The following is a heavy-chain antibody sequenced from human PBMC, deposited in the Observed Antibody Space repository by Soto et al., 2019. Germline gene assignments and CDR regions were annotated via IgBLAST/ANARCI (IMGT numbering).Heavy chain of an antibody. D-gene: IGHD2-15*01. CDR2: VSTNGAT. J-gene: IGHJ6*02. CDR3: ARGQDIVVVVAGHLMDV. Sequence: SETLSLTCTVSDDLISSYYWNWIRQPAGKGLEWIGRVSTNGATNYNPSLESRVTMSVDTSKNQFSLKLTSVTAADTAVYYCARGQDIVVVVAGHLMDVWGQGTTVTVYS. CDR1: DDLISSYY. V-gene: IGHV4-4*07.